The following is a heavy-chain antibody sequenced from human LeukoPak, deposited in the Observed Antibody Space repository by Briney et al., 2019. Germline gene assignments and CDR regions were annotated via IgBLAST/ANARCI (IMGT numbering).Heavy chain of an antibody. J-gene: IGHJ4*02. V-gene: IGHV4-31*03. CDR1: GGSISSGGYY. CDR2: IYYSGST. CDR3: ARHSSGHEAFDY. Sequence: PSETLSLTCTVSGGSISSGGYYWSWIRQHPGKGLEWIGYIYYSGSTCYNPSLESRVTISVDTSKNQFSLKLSSVTAADTAVYYCARHSSGHEAFDYWGQGTLVTVSS. D-gene: IGHD3-22*01.